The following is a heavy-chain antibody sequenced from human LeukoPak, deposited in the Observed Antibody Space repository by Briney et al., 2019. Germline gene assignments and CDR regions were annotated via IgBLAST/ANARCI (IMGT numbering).Heavy chain of an antibody. CDR3: ARDNGLNNDYVWGSYRFNWFDP. CDR1: GGSISSYY. D-gene: IGHD3-16*02. CDR2: IYTSGST. Sequence: SETLSLTCTVSGGSISSYYWSWIRQPAGKGLEWIGRIYTSGSTNYNPSLKSRVTMSVDTSKNQFSLKLCSVTAGDTAVYYWARDNGLNNDYVWGSYRFNWFDPWGRETLVTVSS. J-gene: IGHJ5*02. V-gene: IGHV4-4*07.